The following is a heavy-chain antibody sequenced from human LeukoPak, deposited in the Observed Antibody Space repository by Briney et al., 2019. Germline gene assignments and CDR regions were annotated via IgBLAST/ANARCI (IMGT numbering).Heavy chain of an antibody. CDR1: GGSISSSNW. CDR3: ARDKFPLVGATGDDAFDI. V-gene: IGHV4-4*02. Sequence: SETLSLTCAVSGGSISSSNWWGWVRQPPGKGLEWIGEIYHGGSTNYNPSLKSRVTISVDKSKNQFSLKLSSVTAADTAVYYCARDKFPLVGATGDDAFDIWGQGTMVAVSS. D-gene: IGHD1-26*01. CDR2: IYHGGST. J-gene: IGHJ3*02.